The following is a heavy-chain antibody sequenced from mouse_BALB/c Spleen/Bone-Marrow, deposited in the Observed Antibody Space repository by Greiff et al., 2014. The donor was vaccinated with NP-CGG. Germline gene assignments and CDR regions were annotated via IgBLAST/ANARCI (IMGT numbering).Heavy chain of an antibody. CDR1: GYSITSDYA. CDR2: ISYSGST. J-gene: IGHJ2*01. Sequence: EVQRVESGPGLVKPSQSLSLTCTVTGYSITSDYAWNWIRQFPGNKLEWMGYISYSGSTSYNPSLKSRISITRDTSENQFFLQLNSVTTEDTATYYCAKTGTRYYFDYWGQGTTLTVSS. V-gene: IGHV3-2*02. D-gene: IGHD4-1*01. CDR3: AKTGTRYYFDY.